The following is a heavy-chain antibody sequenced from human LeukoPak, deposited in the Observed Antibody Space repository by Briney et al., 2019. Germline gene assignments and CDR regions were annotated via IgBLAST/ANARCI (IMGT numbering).Heavy chain of an antibody. CDR1: GYTFTGYY. J-gene: IGHJ6*03. V-gene: IGHV1-2*02. CDR3: ASCLSSRVWYMDV. CDR2: INPNSGGT. D-gene: IGHD6-13*01. Sequence: GASVKVSCKASGYTFTGYYMHWVRQAPGQGLEWMGWINPNSGGTNYAQKFQGRVTMTRDTSIGAAYMELSRLRSDDTAVYYCASCLSSRVWYMDVWGKGTTVTVSS.